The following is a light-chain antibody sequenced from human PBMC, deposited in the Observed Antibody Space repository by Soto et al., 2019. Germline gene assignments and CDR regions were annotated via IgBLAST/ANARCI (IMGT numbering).Light chain of an antibody. CDR1: XSXXXKS. CDR2: NTS. V-gene: IGKV3-20*01. J-gene: IGKJ3*01. CDR3: QHYGGSFI. Sequence: EIVLTQSPGXLSLSPGEGATXSCRVSXSXXXKSLVWYQRKFGQAPRLLIYNTSSRATGIPDRFSGSGSGTDFTLSISRLEPEDFAVYYCQHYGGSFIFGPGTKVDFK.